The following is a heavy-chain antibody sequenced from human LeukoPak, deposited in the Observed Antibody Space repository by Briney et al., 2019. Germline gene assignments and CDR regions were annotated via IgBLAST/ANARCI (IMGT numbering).Heavy chain of an antibody. CDR1: GFTFSSYS. V-gene: IGHV3-21*01. Sequence: PGGSLRLSCAASGFTFSSYSMNWVRQAPGKRLEWVSSISSSSSYIYYADSVKGRFTISRDNAKNSLYLQMNSLRAEDTAVYYCARRGYSGYDPDYWGQGTLVTVSS. D-gene: IGHD5-12*01. CDR3: ARRGYSGYDPDY. J-gene: IGHJ4*02. CDR2: ISSSSSYI.